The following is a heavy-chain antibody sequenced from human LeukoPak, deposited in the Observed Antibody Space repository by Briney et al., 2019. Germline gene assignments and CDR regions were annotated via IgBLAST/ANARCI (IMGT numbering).Heavy chain of an antibody. CDR2: IGTAGDT. J-gene: IGHJ5*02. V-gene: IGHV3-13*01. CDR3: ARSVAGTNWFDP. D-gene: IGHD6-19*01. Sequence: GGSLRLSCAASGFTFSSYDMHWVRQATGKGLEWVSAIGTAGDTYYPGSVKGRFTISRENAKNSLYLQMNSLRAGDTAVYYCARSVAGTNWFDPWGQGTLVTVSS. CDR1: GFTFSSYD.